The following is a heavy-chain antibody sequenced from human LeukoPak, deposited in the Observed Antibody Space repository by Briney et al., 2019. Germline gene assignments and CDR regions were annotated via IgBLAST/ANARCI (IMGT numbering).Heavy chain of an antibody. CDR2: IYPGDSDT. D-gene: IGHD6-13*01. CDR1: GYSVTSYW. V-gene: IGHV5-51*01. J-gene: IGHJ4*01. Sequence: GESLKISCKGSGYSVTSYWIGWVRQMPGKGLEWMGIIYPGDSDTRYSPSFQGQVTISADKSISTAYLQWSSLKASDTAMYYCARLHSSSWTPGGADYWGQGTLVTVSS. CDR3: ARLHSSSWTPGGADY.